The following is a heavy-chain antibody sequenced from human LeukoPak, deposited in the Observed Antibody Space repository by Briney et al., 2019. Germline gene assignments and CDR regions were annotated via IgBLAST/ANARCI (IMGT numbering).Heavy chain of an antibody. V-gene: IGHV3-20*04. Sequence: GGSLRLSCAASGFTFDDYGMSWVRQAPGKGLEWVSGINWNGGSTGYADSVKGRFTISRDNAKNSLYLRMNSLRAEDTALYYCAKGYCSSTSCYVDYWGQGTLVTVSS. CDR1: GFTFDDYG. D-gene: IGHD2-2*01. CDR2: INWNGGST. CDR3: AKGYCSSTSCYVDY. J-gene: IGHJ4*02.